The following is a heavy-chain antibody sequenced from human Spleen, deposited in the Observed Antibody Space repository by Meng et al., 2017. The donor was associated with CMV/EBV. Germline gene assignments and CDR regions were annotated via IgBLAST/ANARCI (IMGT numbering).Heavy chain of an antibody. CDR2: ISSSSGTI. CDR3: ARDSQWLVFFDY. CDR1: GFSFSGYS. J-gene: IGHJ4*02. Sequence: GESLKISCAASGFSFSGYSMNWVRQAPGKGPEWISHISSSSGTIYYADSVKGRFIISRDNAKNSVYPQMNSLRAEDTAVYYCARDSQWLVFFDYWGQGTLVTVSS. V-gene: IGHV3-48*04. D-gene: IGHD6-19*01.